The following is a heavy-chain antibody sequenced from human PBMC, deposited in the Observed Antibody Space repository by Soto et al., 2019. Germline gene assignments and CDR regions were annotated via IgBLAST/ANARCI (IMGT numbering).Heavy chain of an antibody. D-gene: IGHD6-6*01. CDR1: GYTFTSYD. J-gene: IGHJ6*03. Sequence: QVQLVQSGAEVKKPGASVKVSCKASGYTFTSYDINWVRQATGQGLEWMGWMNPNRGNTGYAQKFQGRVTMTRNTSISTAYMELSSLRSEDTAVYYCARGSGRPRYYYYYMDVWGKGTTVTVSS. CDR3: ARGSGRPRYYYYYMDV. CDR2: MNPNRGNT. V-gene: IGHV1-8*01.